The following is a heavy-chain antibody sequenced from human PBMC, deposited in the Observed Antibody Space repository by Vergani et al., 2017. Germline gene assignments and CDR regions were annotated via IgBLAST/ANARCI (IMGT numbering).Heavy chain of an antibody. Sequence: EVQLLESGGGLVQPGGSLRLSCAASGFTFSPYAMTWVRQAPGKGLEWVSTISSDGGSTYYADSVKGRFTISRDNSKKTLSLQMNSLTAEDTAIYYCAGPQGTSAYYYSGFDYWGQGILVTVSS. J-gene: IGHJ4*02. CDR1: GFTFSPYA. CDR2: ISSDGGST. V-gene: IGHV3-23*01. CDR3: AGPQGTSAYYYSGFDY. D-gene: IGHD3-22*01.